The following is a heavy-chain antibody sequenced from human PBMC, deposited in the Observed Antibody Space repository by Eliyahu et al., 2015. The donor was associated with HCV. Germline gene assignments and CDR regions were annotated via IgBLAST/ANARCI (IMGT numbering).Heavy chain of an antibody. CDR1: GFSLTTLXVG. V-gene: IGHV2-5*01. J-gene: IGHJ4*02. D-gene: IGHD2-2*01. Sequence: QISLKESGPTLVEPTQTLTLTCAFSGFSLTTLXVGVGWVRQPPGKALEWLAVLFWNGDERYSPSLQSRLTISKDASKDQVMLTLTNVDPADTATYYCTHRPPVLYHHTDPVPLFIDYWGQGILVAVSS. CDR2: LFWNGDE. CDR3: THRPPVLYHHTDPVPLFIDY.